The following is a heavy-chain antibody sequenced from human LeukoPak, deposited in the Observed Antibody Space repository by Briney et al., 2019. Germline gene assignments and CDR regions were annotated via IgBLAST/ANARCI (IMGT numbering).Heavy chain of an antibody. CDR3: ARGRVEMATITGHFDY. Sequence: GGSLRLSCAASGFTFSSYAMHWVRQAPGKGLEWVAVISYDGSNKYYADSVKGRFTISRDNSKNTLYLQMNSLRAEDTAVYYCARGRVEMATITGHFDYWGQGTLVSVSS. J-gene: IGHJ4*02. CDR2: ISYDGSNK. CDR1: GFTFSSYA. V-gene: IGHV3-30*04. D-gene: IGHD5-24*01.